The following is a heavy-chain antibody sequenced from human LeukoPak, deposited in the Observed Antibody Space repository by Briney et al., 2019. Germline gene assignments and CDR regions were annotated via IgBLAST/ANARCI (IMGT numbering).Heavy chain of an antibody. CDR2: ISYDGSNK. Sequence: PGRSLRLSCAASGFTFSSYAMHWVRQAPGKELEWVAVISYDGSNKYYADSVKGRFTISRDNSKNTLYLQMNSLRAEDTAVYYCAREFGRQQLGPFDYWGQGTLVTVSS. V-gene: IGHV3-30*04. CDR1: GFTFSSYA. CDR3: AREFGRQQLGPFDY. J-gene: IGHJ4*02. D-gene: IGHD6-13*01.